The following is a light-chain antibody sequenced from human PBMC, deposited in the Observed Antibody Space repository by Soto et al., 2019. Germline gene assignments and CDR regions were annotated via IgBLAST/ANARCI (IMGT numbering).Light chain of an antibody. Sequence: QSVLTQPPSVSVAPGQKVTISCSGGSSNIGNNYASWYQQLPGAAPKLLIYDNNKRPSGIPDRFSGSKSGTSATLGITGLQTGDEADYYCGTWDSSLSAWVFGGGTKLTVL. J-gene: IGLJ3*02. V-gene: IGLV1-51*01. CDR1: SSNIGNNY. CDR3: GTWDSSLSAWV. CDR2: DNN.